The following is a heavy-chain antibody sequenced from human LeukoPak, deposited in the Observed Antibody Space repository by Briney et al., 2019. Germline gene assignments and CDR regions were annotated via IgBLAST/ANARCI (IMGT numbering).Heavy chain of an antibody. CDR2: INHSGST. J-gene: IGHJ5*02. Sequence: SETLSLTCAVYGGSFSGYYWSWIRQPPGKGLEWVGEINHSGSTNYNPSLKSRVTISVDTSKNQFSLKLSSVTAADTAVYYCARGFLVIMFGGVSLWFDPWGQGTLVTVSS. CDR3: ARGFLVIMFGGVSLWFDP. D-gene: IGHD3-16*01. CDR1: GGSFSGYY. V-gene: IGHV4-34*01.